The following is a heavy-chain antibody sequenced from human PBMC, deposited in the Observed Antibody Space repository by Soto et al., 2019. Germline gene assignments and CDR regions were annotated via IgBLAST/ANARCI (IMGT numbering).Heavy chain of an antibody. V-gene: IGHV1-46*01. J-gene: IGHJ3*02. Sequence: ASVKVSCKASGYTFTSYYMYWVRHAPGQGLEWMGIISPSGGSTSYAQKFQGRVTMTRDTSTSTVYMELSSLRSEDTAVYYCASTYCISTSCQAPITIFGVVWDPFAFDIWGQGTMVTV. CDR2: ISPSGGST. D-gene: IGHD3-3*01. CDR1: GYTFTSYY. CDR3: ASTYCISTSCQAPITIFGVVWDPFAFDI.